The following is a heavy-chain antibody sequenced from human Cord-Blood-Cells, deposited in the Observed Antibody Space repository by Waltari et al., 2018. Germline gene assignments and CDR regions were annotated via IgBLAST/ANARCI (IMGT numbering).Heavy chain of an antibody. Sequence: QVQLVESGGGVVQPGRSLRLSCAASGFTFSSYGMHWVRQAPGKGLEWVAVISYDGSNKYYADSVKGRFTISRDNSKNTLYLQMNSLRAEDTAVYYCAKDGISMNAESWFDPWGQGTLVTVSS. V-gene: IGHV3-30*18. CDR2: ISYDGSNK. D-gene: IGHD2-21*01. J-gene: IGHJ5*02. CDR1: GFTFSSYG. CDR3: AKDGISMNAESWFDP.